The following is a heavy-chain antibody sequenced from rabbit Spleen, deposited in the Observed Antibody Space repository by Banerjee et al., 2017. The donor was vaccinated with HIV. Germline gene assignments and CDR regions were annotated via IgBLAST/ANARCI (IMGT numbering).Heavy chain of an antibody. V-gene: IGHV1S40*01. D-gene: IGHD1-1*01. J-gene: IGHJ3*01. CDR1: GFSFSSNYY. CDR2: IYVGSGST. Sequence: QSLEESGGDLVKPGGTLTLTCTASGFSFSSNYYMCWVRQAPGKGLEWIGCIYVGSGSTYYASWAKGRFTISKTSSTVDLKMTSLTAADTATYFCASGPNYSGTRLDVWGPGTLVTVS. CDR3: ASGPNYSGTRLDV.